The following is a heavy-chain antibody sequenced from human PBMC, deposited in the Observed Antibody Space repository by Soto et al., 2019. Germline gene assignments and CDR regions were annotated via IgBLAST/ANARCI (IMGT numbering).Heavy chain of an antibody. Sequence: GGSLRLSCAASGFTFSSYWMHWVRQAPGKGLVWVSRINSGGSSTSYADSVKGRFTISRDNAKNTLYLQMNSLRAEDTAVYYCARELPLYYDILTGPFDYWGQGTLVTVSS. CDR1: GFTFSSYW. CDR2: INSGGSST. CDR3: ARELPLYYDILTGPFDY. J-gene: IGHJ4*02. V-gene: IGHV3-74*01. D-gene: IGHD3-9*01.